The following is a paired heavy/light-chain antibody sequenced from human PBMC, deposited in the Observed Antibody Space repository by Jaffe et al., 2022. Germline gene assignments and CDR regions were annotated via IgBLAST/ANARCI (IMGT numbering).Heavy chain of an antibody. CDR2: ISYDGSNK. J-gene: IGHJ2*01. Sequence: QVQLVESGGGVVQPGRSLRLSCAASGFTFSSYGMHWVRQAPGKGLEWVAVISYDGSNKYYADSVKGRFTISRDNSKNTLYLQMNSLRAEDTAVYYCAKRSHGVTTLFYWYFDLWGRGTLVTVSS. CDR1: GFTFSSYG. V-gene: IGHV3-30*18. CDR3: AKRSHGVTTLFYWYFDL. D-gene: IGHD4-17*01.
Light chain of an antibody. J-gene: IGKJ1*01. CDR3: QQYYSTPPT. V-gene: IGKV1-NL1*01. CDR1: QGISNS. Sequence: DIQMTQSPSSLSASVGDRVTITCRASQGISNSLAWYQQKPGKAPKLLLYAASRLESGVPSRFSGSGSGTDYTLTISSLQPEDFATYYCQQYYSTPPTFGQGTKVEIK. CDR2: AAS.